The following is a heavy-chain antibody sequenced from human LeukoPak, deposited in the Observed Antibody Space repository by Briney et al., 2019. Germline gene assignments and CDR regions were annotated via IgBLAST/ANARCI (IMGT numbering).Heavy chain of an antibody. CDR2: IYYSGST. V-gene: IGHV4-39*01. D-gene: IGHD6-13*01. CDR3: ARHLYSTSWYADY. Sequence: SETLSLTCTVSGGSISSGSYYWGWIRQPPGKGLEWIGSIYYSGSTYYNPSLKSRVTISVDTSKNQFSLKLSSVTAADTAVYYCARHLYSTSWYADYWGQGTLVTVSS. J-gene: IGHJ4*02. CDR1: GGSISSGSYY.